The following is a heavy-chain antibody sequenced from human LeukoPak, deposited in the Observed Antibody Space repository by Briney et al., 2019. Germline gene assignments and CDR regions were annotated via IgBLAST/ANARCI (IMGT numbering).Heavy chain of an antibody. CDR3: ARVPNYYDSSGYYYAFDI. CDR2: IYYSGST. J-gene: IGHJ3*02. V-gene: IGHV4-59*01. D-gene: IGHD3-22*01. CDR1: GGSISSYY. Sequence: SETLSLTCTVSGGSISSYYWSWIRQPPGKGLEWIGCIYYSGSTNYNPSLKSRVTISVDTSKNQFSLKLSSVTAADTAVYYCARVPNYYDSSGYYYAFDIWGQGTMVTVSS.